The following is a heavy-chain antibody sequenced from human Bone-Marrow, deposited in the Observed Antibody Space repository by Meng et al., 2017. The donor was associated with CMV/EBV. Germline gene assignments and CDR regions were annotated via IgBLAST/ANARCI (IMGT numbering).Heavy chain of an antibody. D-gene: IGHD5-12*01. CDR3: ARDRGFLASNWFDP. CDR1: GYTFTGYY. Sequence: ASVKVSCKASGYTFTGYYMHWVRQAPGQGLEWMGWINPNSGGTNYAQKLQGRVTMTTDTSTSTAYMELRSLRSDDTAMYYCARDRGFLASNWFDPWGQGTLVTFSS. CDR2: INPNSGGT. J-gene: IGHJ5*02. V-gene: IGHV1-2*02.